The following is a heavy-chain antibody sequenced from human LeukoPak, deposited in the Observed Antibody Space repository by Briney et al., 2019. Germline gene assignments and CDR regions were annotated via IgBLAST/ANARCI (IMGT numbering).Heavy chain of an antibody. V-gene: IGHV4-61*02. J-gene: IGHJ5*02. CDR3: ARAPVAGRPLNWFDP. CDR1: GGSISSGSYY. D-gene: IGHD6-13*01. CDR2: IYTSGST. Sequence: KPSETLSLTCTVSGGSISSGSYYWSWIRQPAGKGLEWIGRIYTSGSTNYNPSLKSRVTISVDTSKNQFSLKLSSVTAADTAVYYCARAPVAGRPLNWFDPWGQGTLVTVSS.